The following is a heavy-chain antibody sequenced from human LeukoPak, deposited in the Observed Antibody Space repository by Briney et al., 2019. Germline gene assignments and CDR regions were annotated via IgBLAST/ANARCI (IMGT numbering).Heavy chain of an antibody. CDR2: IYTSGST. V-gene: IGHV4-61*02. D-gene: IGHD5-18*01. Sequence: SETPSLTCTVSGGSISSGSYYWSWIRQPAGKGLEWIGRIYTSGSTNYNPSLKSRVTISVDTSKNQFSLKLSSLTAADTAVYYCAREGGYSYGDAPLHFDYWGQGTLITVSS. CDR3: AREGGYSYGDAPLHFDY. J-gene: IGHJ4*02. CDR1: GGSISSGSYY.